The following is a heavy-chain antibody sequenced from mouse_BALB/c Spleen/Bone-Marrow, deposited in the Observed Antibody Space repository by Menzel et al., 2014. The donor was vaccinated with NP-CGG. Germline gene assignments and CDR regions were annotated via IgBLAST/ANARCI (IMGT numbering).Heavy chain of an antibody. D-gene: IGHD2-1*01. CDR3: ARRGIYYGNYFAY. V-gene: IGHV1-4*01. J-gene: IGHJ3*01. CDR2: INPSTGYT. Sequence: VQLQQSGAELAKPGASVKMSCKASGYTFXNYRMHWVKQRPGQGLEWIGYINPSTGYTEYNQKFKDKATLTADKSSSTAYMQLSSLTSEDSAVYYCARRGIYYGNYFAYWGQGTLVTVSA. CDR1: GYTFXNYR.